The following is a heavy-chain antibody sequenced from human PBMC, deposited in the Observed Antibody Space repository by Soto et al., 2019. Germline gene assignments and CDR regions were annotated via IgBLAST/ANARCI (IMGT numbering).Heavy chain of an antibody. D-gene: IGHD3-10*02. Sequence: EEQLVQSGGGLVQPGGSLRLSCAASGFSFSSYDLFWVRQAPGKGLEYVSAVSRNGINTYYANSVKGRFTISRDNSKNIMYLQMGTLRAEDMAVYDCAMTDYDVDVWGKGTTVIVSS. J-gene: IGHJ6*04. CDR3: AMTDYDVDV. CDR1: GFSFSSYD. CDR2: VSRNGINT. V-gene: IGHV3-64*01.